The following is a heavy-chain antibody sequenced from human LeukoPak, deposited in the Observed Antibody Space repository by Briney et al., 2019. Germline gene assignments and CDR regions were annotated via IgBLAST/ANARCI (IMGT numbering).Heavy chain of an antibody. D-gene: IGHD4-23*01. CDR1: GFTVSSNY. V-gene: IGHV3-66*01. CDR2: IYSGGST. Sequence: GGSLRLSCAASGFTVSSNYMSWVRQAPGKGLEWVSIIYSGGSTYYADSVKGRFTISGDNSKNTLYFQMSSLGAEDTAVYYCASSSYGGPPNYYYGMDVWGQGTTVTVSS. J-gene: IGHJ6*02. CDR3: ASSSYGGPPNYYYGMDV.